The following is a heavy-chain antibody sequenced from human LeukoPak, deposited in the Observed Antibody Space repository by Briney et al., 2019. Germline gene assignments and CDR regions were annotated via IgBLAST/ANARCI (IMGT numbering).Heavy chain of an antibody. Sequence: PGGSLRLSCAASGFSFSTYGMHWVRQAPGKGLEWVALIWNAGTNTYYADSVKGRFTISRDNSKNTLYLQVNSLRAEDTAVYYCVGDTPPGGDYYLDYWGQGTLVIVSS. CDR2: IWNAGTNT. D-gene: IGHD3-16*01. J-gene: IGHJ4*02. CDR3: VGDTPPGGDYYLDY. V-gene: IGHV3-33*01. CDR1: GFSFSTYG.